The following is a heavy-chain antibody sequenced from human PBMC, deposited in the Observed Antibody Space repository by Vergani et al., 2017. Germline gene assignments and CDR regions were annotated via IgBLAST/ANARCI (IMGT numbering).Heavy chain of an antibody. CDR1: GYTFTGYY. Sequence: QVQLVQSGAEVKKPGASVKVSCKASGYTFTGYYIHWVRQAPGQGLEWMGRINPNSGGTTYAQKFQGRVTMTRDTSISTAYMEMSRLRSDDTAVYYCARPLGAPAVAGTDWFDPWGQGTQVTVSS. D-gene: IGHD6-19*01. CDR3: ARPLGAPAVAGTDWFDP. V-gene: IGHV1-2*06. J-gene: IGHJ5*02. CDR2: INPNSGGT.